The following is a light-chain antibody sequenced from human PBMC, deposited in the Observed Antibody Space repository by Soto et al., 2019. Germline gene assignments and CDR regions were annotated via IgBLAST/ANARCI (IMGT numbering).Light chain of an antibody. CDR3: SSYTSSSIVV. Sequence: QSVLTQPASVSGSPGQSITISCTGTSSDVGGYNYVSWYQQHPGKAPKLMIYEVSNRPSGVSNRFSGSKSGNTASLTISGLHAEDEADYYCSSYTSSSIVVFGGGTKVTV. J-gene: IGLJ2*01. CDR2: EVS. CDR1: SSDVGGYNY. V-gene: IGLV2-14*01.